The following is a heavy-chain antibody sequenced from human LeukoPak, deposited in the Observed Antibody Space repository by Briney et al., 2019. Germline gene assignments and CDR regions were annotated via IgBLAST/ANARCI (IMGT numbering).Heavy chain of an antibody. CDR2: IYYSGST. CDR1: GGSISSGDYY. J-gene: IGHJ6*03. V-gene: IGHV4-30-4*01. Sequence: PSRTLSLTCTVSGGSISSGDYYWSWIRQPPGKGLEWIGYIYYSGSTYYNPSLKSRVTIPVDKSKNQFSLKLSSVTAADTAVYYCARAGGSDFWSTAYYYYMDVWGKGTTVTVSS. CDR3: ARAGGSDFWSTAYYYYMDV. D-gene: IGHD3-3*01.